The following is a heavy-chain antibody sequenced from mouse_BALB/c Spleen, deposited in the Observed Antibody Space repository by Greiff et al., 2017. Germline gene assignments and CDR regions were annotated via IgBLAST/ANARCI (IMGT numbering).Heavy chain of an antibody. CDR3: TRNYYGNYEGFAY. J-gene: IGHJ3*01. CDR2: IRLKSNNYAT. Sequence: EVHLVESGGGLVQPGGSMKLSCVASGFTFSNYWMNWVRQSPEKGLEWVAEIRLKSNNYATHYAESVKGRFTISRDDSKSSVYLQMNNLRAEDTGIYYCTRNYYGNYEGFAYWGQGTLVTVSA. CDR1: GFTFSNYW. D-gene: IGHD2-1*01. V-gene: IGHV6-6*02.